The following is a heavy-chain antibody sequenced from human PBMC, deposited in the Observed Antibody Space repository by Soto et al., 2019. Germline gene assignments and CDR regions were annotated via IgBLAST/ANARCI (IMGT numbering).Heavy chain of an antibody. CDR3: AKPYSSSSDFDY. CDR2: ISNNGGST. V-gene: IGHV3-64*04. J-gene: IGHJ4*02. D-gene: IGHD6-6*01. Sequence: GGSLRLSCSASGFTFSTYAMHWVRQAPGKGLEYVSAISNNGGSTYYADSVKGRFTISRDNSKNTLYLQMNSLRAEDTAVYYCAKPYSSSSDFDYWGQGTLVTAPQ. CDR1: GFTFSTYA.